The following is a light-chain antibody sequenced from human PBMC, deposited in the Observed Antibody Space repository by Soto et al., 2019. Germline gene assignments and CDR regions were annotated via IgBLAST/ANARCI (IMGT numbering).Light chain of an antibody. V-gene: IGKV1-9*01. CDR1: QGIGSY. CDR2: AAS. CDR3: QQYNFSPRT. J-gene: IGKJ4*01. Sequence: IQLTQSPSSLSASVGDRVTITCRSIQGIGSYLAWYQQKPGEAPKLLIFAASTLQSGVPSRFSGSGSGTDFTLTISRLEPEDFAVYHCQQYNFSPRTFGGGTKVDIK.